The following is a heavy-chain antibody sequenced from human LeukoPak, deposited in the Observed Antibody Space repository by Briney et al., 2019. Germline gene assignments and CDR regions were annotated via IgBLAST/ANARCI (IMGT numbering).Heavy chain of an antibody. CDR2: IAHHGNNK. CDR3: AKDGSWSCTD. J-gene: IGHJ4*02. V-gene: IGHV3-30*02. D-gene: IGHD2-8*02. CDR1: GFTFSSSA. Sequence: GGSLRLSCGASGFTFSSSAMHWIRQGPGKGLEWVAYIAHHGNNKYYADSVKGRFTISRDNSKGSLYLQMNSLRADDTAVYYCAKDGSWSCTDWGQGTLVRVSS.